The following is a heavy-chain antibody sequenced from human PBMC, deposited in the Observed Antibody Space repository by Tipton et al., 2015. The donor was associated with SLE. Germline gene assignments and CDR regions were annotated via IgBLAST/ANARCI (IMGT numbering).Heavy chain of an antibody. V-gene: IGHV4-61*02. CDR2: IYIGGNT. CDR1: GGSISSSSYY. D-gene: IGHD2/OR15-2a*01. CDR3: ARRAPLYTTGPQAAFDI. J-gene: IGHJ3*02. Sequence: TLSLTCAVSGGSISSSSYYWSWIRQPAGKGLEWIGRIYIGGNTNYNPSLKSRVTLSVDTSKNQFSLKLSSVTAADTAVYYCARRAPLYTTGPQAAFDIWGQGRMVTVSS.